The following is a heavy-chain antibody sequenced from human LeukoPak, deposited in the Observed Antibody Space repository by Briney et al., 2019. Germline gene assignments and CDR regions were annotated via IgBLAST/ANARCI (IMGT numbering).Heavy chain of an antibody. CDR1: GFTFSSHW. Sequence: GGSLRLSCAASGFTFSSHWMSWVRQAPGKGLEWVANIKQDGSEKYYVDSVKGRFTISRDNAKNSLYLQMNSLRAEDTAVYYCARGYGGNSNWGQGTLVTVSS. D-gene: IGHD4-23*01. J-gene: IGHJ4*02. CDR2: IKQDGSEK. V-gene: IGHV3-7*03. CDR3: ARGYGGNSN.